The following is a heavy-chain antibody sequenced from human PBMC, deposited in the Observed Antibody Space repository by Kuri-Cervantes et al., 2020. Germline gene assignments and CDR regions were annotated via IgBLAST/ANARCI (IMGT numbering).Heavy chain of an antibody. D-gene: IGHD2-21*02. CDR2: IGGSGQYI. J-gene: IGHJ6*02. Sequence: LSLTCAASGFTFSSYAMSWVRQAPGKGLEWVSSIGGSGQYIYYADSMKGRFTISRDNARESLFLEMNSLRVEDTAVYYCARGRVATDTSFYYGLDVWGRGTTVTVSS. CDR1: GFTFSSYA. V-gene: IGHV3-21*01. CDR3: ARGRVATDTSFYYGLDV.